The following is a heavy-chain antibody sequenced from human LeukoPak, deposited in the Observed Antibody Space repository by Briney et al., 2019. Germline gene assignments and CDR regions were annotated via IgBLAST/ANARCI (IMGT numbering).Heavy chain of an antibody. CDR2: IYSDGST. CDR3: ARSRGYGVTGGMDV. V-gene: IGHV3-53*01. Sequence: GGSPRLSCAASEFTVSSNYVSWVRQAPGKGLEWVSVIYSDGSTYYADSVKGRYSISGDNSKNMLYLQMNSLRADDTAVYYCARSRGYGVTGGMDVWGQGTTVTVSS. J-gene: IGHJ6*02. D-gene: IGHD6-25*01. CDR1: EFTVSSNY.